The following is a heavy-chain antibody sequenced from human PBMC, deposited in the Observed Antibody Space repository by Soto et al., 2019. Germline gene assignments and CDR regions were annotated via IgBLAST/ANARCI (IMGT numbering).Heavy chain of an antibody. Sequence: SETLSLTCNVSGGSIRSYYWSWIRQPAGKALEWIGRIYTSGTTNYNPSLKSRVTMLVDTSKNQFSLKLSSVTAADTDVYYCAREGASGFGMDVWGQGTTVT. J-gene: IGHJ6*02. CDR3: AREGASGFGMDV. V-gene: IGHV4-4*07. CDR2: IYTSGTT. CDR1: GGSIRSYY. D-gene: IGHD1-26*01.